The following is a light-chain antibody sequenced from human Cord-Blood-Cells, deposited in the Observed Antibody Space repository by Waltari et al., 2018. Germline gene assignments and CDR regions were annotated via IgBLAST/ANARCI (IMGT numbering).Light chain of an antibody. J-gene: IGLJ2*01. V-gene: IGLV2-23*02. Sequence: QSALTQPASVSGSPGQSITISCTGTSSDVGCYNLLSWYQQHPGKAPKLMIYEVSKRPSGVSNRFSGSKSGNTASLTISGLQAEDEADYYCCSYAGSSTSVVFGGGTKLTVL. CDR3: CSYAGSSTSVV. CDR1: SSDVGCYNL. CDR2: EVS.